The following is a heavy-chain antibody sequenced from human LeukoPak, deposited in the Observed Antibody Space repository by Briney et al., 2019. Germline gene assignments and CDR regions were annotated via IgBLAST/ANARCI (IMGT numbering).Heavy chain of an antibody. J-gene: IGHJ4*02. CDR1: GGSFSGYY. Sequence: ASETLSLTCAVYGGSFSGYYWSWIRQPPGKGLEWIGEINHSGNTNYNPSLKSRVTISVDTSKSQFSLRLNSVTAADTAMYYCARRVRFGDNWVFDSWGQGTLVTVSS. V-gene: IGHV4-34*01. CDR3: ARRVRFGDNWVFDS. D-gene: IGHD1-1*01. CDR2: INHSGNT.